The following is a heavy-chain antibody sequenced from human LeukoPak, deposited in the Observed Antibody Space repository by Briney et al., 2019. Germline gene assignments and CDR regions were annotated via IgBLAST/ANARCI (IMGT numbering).Heavy chain of an antibody. D-gene: IGHD3-10*01. Sequence: KTSETLSLTCTVSGGSISSYYWSWIRQPPGKGLEWIGYIYYSGSTNYNPSLKSRVTISVDTSKNQFSLKLSSVTAADTAVYYCARVLVRGVIIDDYGMDVWGQGTTVTVSS. CDR2: IYYSGST. J-gene: IGHJ6*02. V-gene: IGHV4-59*01. CDR3: ARVLVRGVIIDDYGMDV. CDR1: GGSISSYY.